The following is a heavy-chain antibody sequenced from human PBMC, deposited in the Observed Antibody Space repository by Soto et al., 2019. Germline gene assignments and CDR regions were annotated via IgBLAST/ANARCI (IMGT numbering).Heavy chain of an antibody. D-gene: IGHD2-21*02. CDR3: AKTRVAVVTLNAFDI. V-gene: IGHV3-30*18. Sequence: QVQLVESGGGVVQPGRSLRLSCAASGFTFSSYGMHWVRQAPGKGLEWVAVISYDGSNKYYADSVKGRFTISRDNSKNTLYLQMNSLRAEDTAVYYCAKTRVAVVTLNAFDIWGQGTMVTVSS. CDR1: GFTFSSYG. J-gene: IGHJ3*02. CDR2: ISYDGSNK.